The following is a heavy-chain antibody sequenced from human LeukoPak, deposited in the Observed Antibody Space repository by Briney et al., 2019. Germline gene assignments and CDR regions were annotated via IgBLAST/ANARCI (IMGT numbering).Heavy chain of an antibody. Sequence: ASVRLSCTASGYTFTGYYMHWVRQAPGQGLEWMGRINHNSGGTNYAQKFQGRVTMTRDTSISTAYMELSRLRSDDTAVYYCARSSRGLTYSSSWYPTWGQGTLVTVSS. CDR2: INHNSGGT. CDR3: ARSSRGLTYSSSWYPT. D-gene: IGHD6-13*01. J-gene: IGHJ4*02. V-gene: IGHV1-2*06. CDR1: GYTFTGYY.